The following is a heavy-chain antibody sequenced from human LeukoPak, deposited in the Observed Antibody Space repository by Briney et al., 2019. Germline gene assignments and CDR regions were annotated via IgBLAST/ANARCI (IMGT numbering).Heavy chain of an antibody. V-gene: IGHV5-51*01. CDR3: ARRYCSSTSCYFDY. Sequence: GESLKISCKGSGYSFTSYWVDWVRQMPGKGLEWMRIIYPGDSDTRYSPSFQGQVTISADKSISTAYLQWSSLKASDTAMYYCARRYCSSTSCYFDYWGQGTLVTVSS. CDR1: GYSFTSYW. D-gene: IGHD2-2*01. CDR2: IYPGDSDT. J-gene: IGHJ4*02.